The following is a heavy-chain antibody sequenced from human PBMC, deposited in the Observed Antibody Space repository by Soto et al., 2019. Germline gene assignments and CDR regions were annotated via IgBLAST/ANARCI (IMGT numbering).Heavy chain of an antibody. CDR3: ARSPPPYYYDSSRYYYDY. Sequence: ASVKVSCKASGYTFTGYYMHWVRQAPGQGLEWMGWINPNSGGTNYAQKFQGWVTMTRDTSISTAYMELSRLRSDDTAVYYCARSPPPYYYDSSRYYYDYWGQGTLVTVSS. CDR2: INPNSGGT. J-gene: IGHJ4*01. V-gene: IGHV1-2*04. D-gene: IGHD3-22*01. CDR1: GYTFTGYY.